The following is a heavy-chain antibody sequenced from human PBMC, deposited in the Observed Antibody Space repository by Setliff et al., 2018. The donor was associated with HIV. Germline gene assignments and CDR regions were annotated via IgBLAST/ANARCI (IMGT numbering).Heavy chain of an antibody. CDR1: GFTFSNSW. J-gene: IGHJ5*01. V-gene: IGHV3-74*03. CDR3: ARGGANPSWFDS. CDR2: INTDGSSA. D-gene: IGHD3-16*01. Sequence: PGGSLRLPCAASGFTFSNSWMHWVRRAPGKGLVWVSRINTDGSSATYADSVKGRFTNSRDNAKNTLYLQMDSLRAEDTAVYYCARGGANPSWFDSWGQGTLVTVSS.